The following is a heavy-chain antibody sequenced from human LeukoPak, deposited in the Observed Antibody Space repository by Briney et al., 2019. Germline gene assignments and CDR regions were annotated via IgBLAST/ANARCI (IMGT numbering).Heavy chain of an antibody. D-gene: IGHD3-3*01. Sequence: GGSLRLSCAASGFTFSSYSMNWVRQAPGKGLEWVSSISSSSSYIYYADSVKGRFTISRDNAENSLYLQMNGLRAEDTAVYYCARGDTSTYYDFWSGYQEHDAFDIWGQGTMVTVSS. CDR1: GFTFSSYS. J-gene: IGHJ3*02. CDR3: ARGDTSTYYDFWSGYQEHDAFDI. CDR2: ISSSSSYI. V-gene: IGHV3-21*01.